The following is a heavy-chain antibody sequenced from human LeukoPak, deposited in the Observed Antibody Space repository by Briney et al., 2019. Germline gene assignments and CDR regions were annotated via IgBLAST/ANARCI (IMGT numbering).Heavy chain of an antibody. CDR1: GGSLSSSNW. CDR2: IYHSGST. CDR3: ARGGSSNWTPFDY. V-gene: IGHV4-4*02. D-gene: IGHD6-13*01. Sequence: SGTLSLTCAVSGGSLSSSNWWSWVRQPPGKGLEWIGEIYHSGSTNYNPFLKSRVTISVGKSRKHFSLKLNSVTAADTAVYYCARGGSSNWTPFDYWGQGTLVTFSS. J-gene: IGHJ4*02.